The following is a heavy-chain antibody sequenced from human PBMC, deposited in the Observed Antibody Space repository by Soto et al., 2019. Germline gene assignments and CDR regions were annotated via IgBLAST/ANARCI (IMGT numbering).Heavy chain of an antibody. D-gene: IGHD6-19*01. Sequence: SETLSLTCTVSGGSISSYYWSWIRQPPGKGLEWIGYIYYSGSTNYNPSLKSRVTISVDTSKNQFSLKLSSVTAADTAVYYCATSGDSSGLDYWGQGTLVTVSS. CDR1: GGSISSYY. V-gene: IGHV4-59*08. J-gene: IGHJ4*02. CDR2: IYYSGST. CDR3: ATSGDSSGLDY.